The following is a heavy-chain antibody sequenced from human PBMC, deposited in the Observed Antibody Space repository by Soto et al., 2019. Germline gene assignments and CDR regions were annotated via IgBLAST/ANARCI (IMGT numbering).Heavy chain of an antibody. J-gene: IGHJ6*03. CDR2: IYPGDSDT. V-gene: IGHV5-51*01. CDR1: GYSFTSYW. Sequence: PGESLKISCKGSGYSFTSYWIGWVRQMPGKGLEWMGIIYPGDSDTRYSPSFQGQVTISADKSISTAYLQWSSLKASDTAMYYCARHMRHSPRVAYYYHYMDVWGKGTTVTVSS. CDR3: ARHMRHSPRVAYYYHYMDV. D-gene: IGHD2-15*01.